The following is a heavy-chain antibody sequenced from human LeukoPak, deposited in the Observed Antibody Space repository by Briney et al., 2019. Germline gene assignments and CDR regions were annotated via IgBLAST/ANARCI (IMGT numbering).Heavy chain of an antibody. CDR2: IYYSGST. CDR1: GGSISSGSYY. D-gene: IGHD4-17*01. J-gene: IGHJ3*02. CDR3: ARDVYGDYGDLDAFDI. V-gene: IGHV4-61*01. Sequence: PSQTLSLTCTVSGGSISSGSYYWSWIRQPPGKGLEWIGYIYYSGSTNYNPSLKSRVTISVDTSKNQFSLKLNSVTAADTAVYYCARDVYGDYGDLDAFDIWGQGTMVTVSS.